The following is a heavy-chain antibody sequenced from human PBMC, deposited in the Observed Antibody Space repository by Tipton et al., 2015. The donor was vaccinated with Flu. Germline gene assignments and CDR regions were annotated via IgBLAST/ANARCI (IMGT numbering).Heavy chain of an antibody. CDR3: AKAGNSGYFDL. CDR2: ISYEGGNR. Sequence: SLRLSCTAPGFPFSTYGMGWVRQAPGKGLEWVSFISYEGGNRYYGDFVKGRFTVSRDNSENTLDLQMDSLTTDDTAVYYCAKAGNSGYFDLWGQGTVVTVSS. CDR1: GFPFSTYG. D-gene: IGHD3-10*01. J-gene: IGHJ4*02. V-gene: IGHV3-30*18.